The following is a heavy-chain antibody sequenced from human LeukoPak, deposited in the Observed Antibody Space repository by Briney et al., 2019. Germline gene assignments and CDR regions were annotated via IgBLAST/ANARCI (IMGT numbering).Heavy chain of an antibody. CDR1: GGSISSYY. CDR2: IYYSGST. J-gene: IGHJ4*02. CDR3: ARGVMVRGPLHFDY. V-gene: IGHV4-59*01. D-gene: IGHD3-10*01. Sequence: SETLSLTCTVSGGSISSYYWSWIRQPPGKGLEWIGYIYYSGSTNYNPSLKSRVTISVDTSKNQFPLKLSSVTAADTAVYYCARGVMVRGPLHFDYWGQGTLVTVSS.